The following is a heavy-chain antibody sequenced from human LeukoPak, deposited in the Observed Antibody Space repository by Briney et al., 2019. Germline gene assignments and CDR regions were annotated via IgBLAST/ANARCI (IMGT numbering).Heavy chain of an antibody. J-gene: IGHJ4*02. CDR2: IYYSGST. D-gene: IGHD2-21*01. V-gene: IGHV4-39*01. CDR1: GDSISSSSYY. CDR3: ARRGGVGVIPDFDY. Sequence: SETLSLTCTVSGDSISSSSYYWGWIRQPPGKGLEWIGSIYYSGSTYYNPSLKSRVTMSVDTSKNQFSLKLSSVTAADTAVYYCARRGGVGVIPDFDYWGPGTLVTVSS.